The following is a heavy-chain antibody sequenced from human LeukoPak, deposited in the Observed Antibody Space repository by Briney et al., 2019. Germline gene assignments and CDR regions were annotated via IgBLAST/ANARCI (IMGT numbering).Heavy chain of an antibody. V-gene: IGHV4-34*01. Sequence: SETLSLTCAVYGGSFSGYYWSWIRQPPGKGLEWIGEINHSGSTNYNPSLKSRVTISVDTSKNQFSLKLSSVTAADTAVYYCARQTTVTHERGHYFDYWGQGTLVTVSS. D-gene: IGHD4-17*01. CDR1: GGSFSGYY. J-gene: IGHJ4*02. CDR2: INHSGST. CDR3: ARQTTVTHERGHYFDY.